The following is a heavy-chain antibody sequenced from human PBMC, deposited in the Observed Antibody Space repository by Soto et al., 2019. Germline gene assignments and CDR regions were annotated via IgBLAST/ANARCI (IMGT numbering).Heavy chain of an antibody. Sequence: GASVKVSCKASGYTFTSYGISWVRQAPGQGLEWMGWISAYNGNTNYAQKLQGRVTMTTDTSTSTAYMELRSLRSDDTAVYYCARDKRWLQVGYYYYGMDVWGQGTTVTVSS. CDR1: GYTFTSYG. J-gene: IGHJ6*02. CDR3: ARDKRWLQVGYYYYGMDV. D-gene: IGHD5-12*01. V-gene: IGHV1-18*01. CDR2: ISAYNGNT.